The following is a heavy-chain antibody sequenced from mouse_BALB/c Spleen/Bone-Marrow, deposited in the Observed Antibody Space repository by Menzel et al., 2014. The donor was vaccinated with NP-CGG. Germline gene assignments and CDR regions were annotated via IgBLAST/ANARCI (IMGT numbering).Heavy chain of an antibody. CDR3: ARYYYGYYFDY. D-gene: IGHD1-2*01. Sequence: VHVKQSGPELVKPGASVKMSCKASGYTFTSYVMHWVKRKPGQGLEWIGYINPYNDGSKYNEKFKGKATLTSDKSSSTAYMELSSLTSEDSAVYYCARYYYGYYFDYWGQGTTLTVSS. V-gene: IGHV1-14*01. J-gene: IGHJ2*01. CDR1: GYTFTSYV. CDR2: INPYNDGS.